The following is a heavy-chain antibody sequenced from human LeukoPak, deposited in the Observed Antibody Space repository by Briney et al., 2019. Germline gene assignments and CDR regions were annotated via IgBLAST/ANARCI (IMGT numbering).Heavy chain of an antibody. CDR3: ARGGYSSSWSGYFDY. V-gene: IGHV4-30-2*01. D-gene: IGHD6-13*01. J-gene: IGHJ4*02. Sequence: SETLSLTCAVSGGSISSGGYSWRWIRQPPGKGLEWIGYIYHSGSTYYNPSLKSRVTISVDRSKNQFSLKLSSVTAADTAVYYCARGGYSSSWSGYFDYWGQGTLVTVSS. CDR2: IYHSGST. CDR1: GGSISSGGYS.